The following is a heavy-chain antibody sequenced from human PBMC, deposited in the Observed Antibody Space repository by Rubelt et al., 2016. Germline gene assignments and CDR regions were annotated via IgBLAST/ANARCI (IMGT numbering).Heavy chain of an antibody. CDR2: INPSGGST. CDR3: AREKATVTYPYQRYYYYMDV. D-gene: IGHD4-17*01. V-gene: IGHV1-46*01. J-gene: IGHJ6*03. Sequence: GASVKVSCKASGYTFTSYYMHWVRQAPGQGLEWMGIINPSGGSTSYAQKFQGRVTITADKSTSTAYMELSSLRSEDTAVYYCAREKATVTYPYQRYYYYMDVWGKGTTVTVSS. CDR1: GYTFTSYY.